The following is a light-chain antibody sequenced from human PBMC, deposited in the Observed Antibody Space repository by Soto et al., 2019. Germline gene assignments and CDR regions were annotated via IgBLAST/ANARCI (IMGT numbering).Light chain of an antibody. CDR3: QQFDYYPALT. Sequence: AIQLTQSPSSLSASVGDRVTITCRASQGISSALAWYQQKPGKSPNLLIYAVSSLESGVPARFSGSGAGSDFSLTISSLQPEDFGTYYWQQFDYYPALTFGGGTKVEIK. J-gene: IGKJ4*01. CDR1: QGISSA. V-gene: IGKV1D-13*01. CDR2: AVS.